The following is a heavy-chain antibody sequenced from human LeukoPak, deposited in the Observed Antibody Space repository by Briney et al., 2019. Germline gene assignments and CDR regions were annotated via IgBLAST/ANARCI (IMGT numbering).Heavy chain of an antibody. J-gene: IGHJ5*02. V-gene: IGHV3-23*01. CDR3: AKAGPHRYGDWFDA. CDR1: GFTLSHSA. CDR2: SSGDSKFI. Sequence: QAGGSLRLSCAASGFTLSHSAMSWVRQAPGKGLEWVASSSGDSKFIYYADSVKGRFTISRDNSKNMLYLQLNSLRAEDTALYYCAKAGPHRYGDWFDAWGQGTLVTVSS. D-gene: IGHD4/OR15-4a*01.